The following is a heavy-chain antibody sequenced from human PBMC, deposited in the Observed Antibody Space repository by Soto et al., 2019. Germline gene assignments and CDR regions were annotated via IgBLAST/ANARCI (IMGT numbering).Heavy chain of an antibody. CDR3: ARLSDYDFWSGYYVNWFDP. CDR1: GGSISSSSYY. Sequence: SETLSLTCTVSGGSISSSSYYWGWIRQPPGKGLEWIGSIYYSGSTYYNPSLKSRVTISVDTSKNQFSLKLSSVTAADTAVYYCARLSDYDFWSGYYVNWFDPWGQGTLVTVSS. D-gene: IGHD3-3*01. V-gene: IGHV4-39*01. J-gene: IGHJ5*02. CDR2: IYYSGST.